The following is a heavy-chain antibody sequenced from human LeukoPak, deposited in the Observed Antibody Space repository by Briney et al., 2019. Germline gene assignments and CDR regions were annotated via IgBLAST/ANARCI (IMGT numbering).Heavy chain of an antibody. J-gene: IGHJ4*02. V-gene: IGHV4-38-2*02. CDR3: ARDSSWSYYGSGPPAY. CDR1: GYSINSGFY. D-gene: IGHD3-10*01. Sequence: SETLSLTCTVSGYSINSGFYWGWIRQPPGKGLEWIGSIYHSGSTHYKSSLKSRVTISVDTSKNQLSLKLTSVTAADTAVYYCARDSSWSYYGSGPPAYWGQGTLVTVSS. CDR2: IYHSGST.